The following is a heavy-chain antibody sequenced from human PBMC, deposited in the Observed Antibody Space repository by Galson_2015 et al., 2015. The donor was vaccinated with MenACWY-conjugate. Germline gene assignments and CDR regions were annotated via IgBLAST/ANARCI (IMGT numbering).Heavy chain of an antibody. Sequence: SLRLSCAASGFTFSTYAMSWVRQAPGKGLEWVSAISGSGGSTYYADSVRGRFTISRDKSKSTMYLQMNSLRAEDTAVYYCAKLGNPVLYYYYYYGMDVWGQGTMVTVSS. CDR2: ISGSGGST. J-gene: IGHJ6*02. V-gene: IGHV3-23*01. CDR3: AKLGNPVLYYYYYYGMDV. CDR1: GFTFSTYA. D-gene: IGHD7-27*01.